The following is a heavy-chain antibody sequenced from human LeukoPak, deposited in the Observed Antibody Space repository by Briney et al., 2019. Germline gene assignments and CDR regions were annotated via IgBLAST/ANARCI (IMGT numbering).Heavy chain of an antibody. CDR2: ISYDGTNK. CDR3: ARVSFCPRCHFDY. D-gene: IGHD2/OR15-2a*01. J-gene: IGHJ4*02. V-gene: IGHV3-30-3*01. CDR1: GFTFGSYA. Sequence: PGGSLRLSCAASGFTFGSYAMHWVRQAPGRGLEWVAGISYDGTNKYYADSVKGRFTISRDNADNTLYLQLNSLRAEDTAVYYCARVSFCPRCHFDYWGQGTLVTVSS.